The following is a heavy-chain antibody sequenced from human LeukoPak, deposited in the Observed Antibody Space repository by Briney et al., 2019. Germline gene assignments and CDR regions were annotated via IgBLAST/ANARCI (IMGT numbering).Heavy chain of an antibody. CDR3: AREVGDGYNAHFDY. J-gene: IGHJ4*02. V-gene: IGHV1-8*03. CDR2: LNPNSGNT. Sequence: GASVKVSCKASGYTFTSYDISWVRQATGQGLEWMAWLNPNSGNTGYAQKFQGRVTITRNTSIRTAYMELSSLRSEDTAVYYCAREVGDGYNAHFDYWGQGTLVTVSS. CDR1: GYTFTSYD. D-gene: IGHD5-24*01.